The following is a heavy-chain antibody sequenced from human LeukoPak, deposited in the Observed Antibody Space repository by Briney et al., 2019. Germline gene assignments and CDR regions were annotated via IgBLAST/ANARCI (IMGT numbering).Heavy chain of an antibody. CDR2: ISGSGGST. D-gene: IGHD3-22*01. V-gene: IGHV3-23*01. J-gene: IGHJ4*02. CDR1: GFTFDDYT. CDR3: AKDTAFNDSSGYYNGY. Sequence: PGGSLRLSCAASGFTFDDYTMHWVRQAPGKGLEWVSAISGSGGSTYYADSVKGRFTISRDNSKNTLYLQMNSLRAEDTAVYYCAKDTAFNDSSGYYNGYWGQGTLVTVSS.